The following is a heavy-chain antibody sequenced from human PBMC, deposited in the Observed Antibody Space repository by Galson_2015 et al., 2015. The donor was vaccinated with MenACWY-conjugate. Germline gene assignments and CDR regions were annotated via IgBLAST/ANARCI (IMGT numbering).Heavy chain of an antibody. CDR3: ARIIHDGLDY. Sequence: SLRLSCAASGLTFDSYRMRWVRQAPGKGLEWVTNINRDGGGTYYASSVKGRFTISKDNAENSLYLQMNSLRAEDTAIYYCARIIHDGLDYWGQGTLVTVSS. CDR1: GLTFDSYR. CDR2: INRDGGGT. J-gene: IGHJ4*02. V-gene: IGHV3-7*01. D-gene: IGHD1-1*01.